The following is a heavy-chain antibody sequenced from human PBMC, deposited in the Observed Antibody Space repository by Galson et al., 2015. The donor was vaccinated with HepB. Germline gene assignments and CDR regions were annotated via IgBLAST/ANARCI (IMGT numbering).Heavy chain of an antibody. CDR1: GFSFSSHG. CDR3: AKDHAGGKSQDWYFDV. V-gene: IGHV3-30*02. J-gene: IGHJ2*01. D-gene: IGHD4-23*01. Sequence: SLRLSCAASGFSFSSHGMHWVRQAPGKGLEWVAFTWYDGSTEYYADSVKGRFTISRDNSKNTLYLQMNSLRPEDTALYYCAKDHAGGKSQDWYFDVWGRGSLVTVSS. CDR2: TWYDGSTE.